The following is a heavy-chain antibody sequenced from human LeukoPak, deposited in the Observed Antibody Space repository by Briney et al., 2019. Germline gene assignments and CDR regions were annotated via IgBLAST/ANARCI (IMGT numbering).Heavy chain of an antibody. V-gene: IGHV4-39*07. Sequence: PSETLSLTCTVSGGSISTSNYYWGWIRQPPGKGLEWIGNIFYSGSTYYSPSLKSRVTISLDTSKNQFSLKLNSVTAADTAVYYCARPPHYYDTSGYSVWGQGTLVTVSS. CDR2: IFYSGST. CDR3: ARPPHYYDTSGYSV. D-gene: IGHD3-22*01. J-gene: IGHJ4*02. CDR1: GGSISTSNYY.